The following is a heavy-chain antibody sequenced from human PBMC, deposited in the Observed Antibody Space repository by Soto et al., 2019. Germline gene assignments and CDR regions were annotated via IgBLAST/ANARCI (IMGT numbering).Heavy chain of an antibody. CDR2: IYYSGST. D-gene: IGHD3-10*01. CDR1: GGSISSYY. J-gene: IGHJ6*02. Sequence: PSETLSLTCTVSGGSISSYYWSWIRQPPGKGLEWIGYIYYSGSTNYNPSLKSRVTISVDTSKNQFSLKLSSVTAADTAVYYCAKVGGDGEFPRMDVWGQGTTVTVSS. V-gene: IGHV4-59*01. CDR3: AKVGGDGEFPRMDV.